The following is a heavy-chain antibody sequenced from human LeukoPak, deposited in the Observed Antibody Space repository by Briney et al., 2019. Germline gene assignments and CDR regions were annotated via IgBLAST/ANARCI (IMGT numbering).Heavy chain of an antibody. CDR3: ARDTGGGSVRGAFDI. V-gene: IGHV1-2*02. CDR2: INPNSGGT. J-gene: IGHJ3*02. Sequence: GASVKVSCKASGYTFTGYYMHWVRQAPGQGLEWMGWINPNSGGTNYAQKFQGRVTMTRDTSISTAYMELSRLRSDDTAVYYCARDTGGGSVRGAFDIWGQGTMVTVSS. D-gene: IGHD3-10*01. CDR1: GYTFTGYY.